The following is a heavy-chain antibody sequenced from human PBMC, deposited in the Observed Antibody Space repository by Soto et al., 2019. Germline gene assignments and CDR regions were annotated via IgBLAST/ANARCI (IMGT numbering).Heavy chain of an antibody. V-gene: IGHV4-4*07. CDR2: IYATGTT. D-gene: IGHD1-1*01. Sequence: PSETLSLTCTVSGASISGFYWSWIRKSAGKGLEWIGRIYATGTTDYNPSLKSRVMMSVDTSKKQFSLKLRSVTAADTAVYYCVRDGTKTLRDWFDPWGQGISSPSPQ. CDR3: VRDGTKTLRDWFDP. CDR1: GASISGFY. J-gene: IGHJ5*02.